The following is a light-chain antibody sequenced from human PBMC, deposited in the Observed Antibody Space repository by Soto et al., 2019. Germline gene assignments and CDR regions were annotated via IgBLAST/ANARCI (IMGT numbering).Light chain of an antibody. CDR1: SSDVGGYKY. CDR2: EVS. V-gene: IGLV2-14*01. J-gene: IGLJ2*01. CDR3: ASYTSSSTSVI. Sequence: QSALTQPASVSGSPGQSITISCTGTSSDVGGYKYVSWYQQHPDKAPKLIIFEVSNRPSGISSRFSGSKSDNTASLTISGLQAEDEADYYCASYTSSSTSVIFGRGTKLTVL.